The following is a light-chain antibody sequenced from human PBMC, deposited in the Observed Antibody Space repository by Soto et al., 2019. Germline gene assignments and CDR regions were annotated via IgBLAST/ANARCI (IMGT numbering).Light chain of an antibody. CDR2: EVN. Sequence: QSALTQPASVSVSPGQSITISCTGTSSDVGAYTSVSWYQHHPDRAPKVMIYEVNQRPSGVSLRFSGSKSGNTASLTISGLQVEDEGHYYCSASISDQRNDVFGTGT. CDR3: SASISDQRNDV. V-gene: IGLV2-14*01. CDR1: SSDVGAYTS. J-gene: IGLJ1*01.